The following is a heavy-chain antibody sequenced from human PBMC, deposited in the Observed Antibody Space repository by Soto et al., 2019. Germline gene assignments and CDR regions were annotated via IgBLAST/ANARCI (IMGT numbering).Heavy chain of an antibody. CDR1: VGSVSSGSYY. CDR2: IYYSGST. CDR3: ARDGRDYVWGILDY. J-gene: IGHJ4*02. D-gene: IGHD3-16*01. V-gene: IGHV4-61*01. Sequence: PSETLSLTCTVSVGSVSSGSYYWSWIRQPPGKGLEWIGYIYYSGSTNYNPSLKSRVTISVDTSKNQFSLKLSSVTAADTAVYYCARDGRDYVWGILDYWGQGTLVTVSS.